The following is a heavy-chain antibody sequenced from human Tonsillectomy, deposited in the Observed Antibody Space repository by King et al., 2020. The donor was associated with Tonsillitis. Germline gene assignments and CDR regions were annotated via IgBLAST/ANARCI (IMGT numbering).Heavy chain of an antibody. Sequence: VQLVPSGGGLVQPGGSLRLSCAASGFTFSSYWMHWVRQAPGKGLVWGSRINSDGSSTSYADSVKGRFTISRDNAKNTLYLQMNSLRAEDTAVYYCARGQGPVRAKTDYWGQGTLVTVSS. CDR3: ARGQGPVRAKTDY. V-gene: IGHV3-74*02. D-gene: IGHD1-1*01. CDR2: INSDGSST. CDR1: GFTFSSYW. J-gene: IGHJ4*02.